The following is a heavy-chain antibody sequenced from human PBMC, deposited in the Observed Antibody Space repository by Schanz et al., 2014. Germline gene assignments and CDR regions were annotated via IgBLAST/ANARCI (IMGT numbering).Heavy chain of an antibody. CDR3: EGAPPPYSSSPYYWYYGMDV. Sequence: QVQLVESGGGLVKPGGSLRLSCAASGFTFSDYYMNWIRQAPGKGLEWVSYISNSGYTIYYADSVKGRFTISRDNAKNSLYLQMTSMRAVAPAVYYWEGAPPPYSSSPYYWYYGMDVWGQGTTVTVSS. J-gene: IGHJ6*02. V-gene: IGHV3-11*01. D-gene: IGHD6-6*01. CDR1: GFTFSDYY. CDR2: ISNSGYTI.